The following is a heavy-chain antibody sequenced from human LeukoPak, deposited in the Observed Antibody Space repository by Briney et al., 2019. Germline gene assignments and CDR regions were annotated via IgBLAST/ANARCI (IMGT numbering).Heavy chain of an antibody. CDR2: IWYDGSNK. CDR1: GFTFSSYG. V-gene: IGHV3-33*01. Sequence: GGSLRLSCAASGFTFSSYGMHWVRQAPGKGLEWVAVIWYDGSNKYYADSVKGRFTISRDNSKNSLYLQMNSLRAEDTAVYYCAREPYSSSPQFDYWGQGTLVTVSS. CDR3: AREPYSSSPQFDY. D-gene: IGHD6-6*01. J-gene: IGHJ4*02.